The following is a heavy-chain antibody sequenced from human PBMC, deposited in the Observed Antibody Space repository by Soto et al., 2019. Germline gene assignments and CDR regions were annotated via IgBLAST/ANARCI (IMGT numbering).Heavy chain of an antibody. V-gene: IGHV4-30-4*01. D-gene: IGHD3-10*01. J-gene: IGHJ4*02. CDR1: GGSISSGDYY. Sequence: QVQLQESGPGLVKPSQTLSLTCTVSGGSISSGDYYWSWIRQPPGKGLEWIGYIYYSGSTYYNPSLKSRITISVDTSKNQFALKLSSVTAADTAVYYCARAPTGMNGYYFDYWGQGTLVTVSS. CDR2: IYYSGST. CDR3: ARAPTGMNGYYFDY.